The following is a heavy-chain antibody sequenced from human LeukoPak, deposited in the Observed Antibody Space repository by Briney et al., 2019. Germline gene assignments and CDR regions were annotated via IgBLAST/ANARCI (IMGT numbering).Heavy chain of an antibody. J-gene: IGHJ4*02. CDR2: IIPIFGTA. D-gene: IGHD3-16*01. CDR3: AREMSTRGYFDY. CDR1: GGTFSSYA. V-gene: IGHV1-69*05. Sequence: SVKVSCKASGGTFSSYAISWVRQAPGQGLEWMGGIIPIFGTANYAQKFQGRVTITTDESTSTAYMELSSLRSEDTAVYYCAREMSTRGYFDYWGQGTLVTVSS.